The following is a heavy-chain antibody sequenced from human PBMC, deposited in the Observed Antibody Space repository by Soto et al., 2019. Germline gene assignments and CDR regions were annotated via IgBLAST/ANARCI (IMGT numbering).Heavy chain of an antibody. Sequence: APGKGLVWVSRINTDGSATNYADYAKGRFTVSRDNAKNTLYLQMNSLRAEDTAVYYCASSLLWPPGLNYWGQGTLGTVSS. CDR2: INTDGSAT. V-gene: IGHV3-74*01. D-gene: IGHD2-21*02. J-gene: IGHJ4*02. CDR3: ASSLLWPPGLNY.